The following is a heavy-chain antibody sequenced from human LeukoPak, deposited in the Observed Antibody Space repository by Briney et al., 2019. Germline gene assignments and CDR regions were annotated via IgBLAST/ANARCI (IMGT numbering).Heavy chain of an antibody. Sequence: GGSLRLPCAASGFTFSSYSMNWVRQAPGKGLEWVSSISSSSSYIYYADSVKGRFTISRDNAKNSLYLQMNSLRAEDTAVYYCAREGSGYDYNFDYWGQGTLATVSS. D-gene: IGHD5-12*01. CDR3: AREGSGYDYNFDY. CDR2: ISSSSSYI. CDR1: GFTFSSYS. V-gene: IGHV3-21*01. J-gene: IGHJ4*02.